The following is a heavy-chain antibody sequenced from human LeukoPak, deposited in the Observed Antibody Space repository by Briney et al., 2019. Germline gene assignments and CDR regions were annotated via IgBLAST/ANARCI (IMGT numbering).Heavy chain of an antibody. D-gene: IGHD3-10*01. V-gene: IGHV1-69*05. Sequence: EASVKVSCKASGGTFSSYAISWVRQAPGQGLEWMGGIIPIFGTANYAQKFQGRVTITTDESTSTAYMELSSLRSEDTAVYYCAIRSMVRGEGPRNWFDPWGQGTLVTVSS. CDR3: AIRSMVRGEGPRNWFDP. CDR1: GGTFSSYA. CDR2: IIPIFGTA. J-gene: IGHJ5*02.